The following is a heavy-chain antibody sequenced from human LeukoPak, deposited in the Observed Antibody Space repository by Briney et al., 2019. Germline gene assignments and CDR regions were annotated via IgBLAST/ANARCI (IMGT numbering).Heavy chain of an antibody. J-gene: IGHJ5*02. CDR2: INAGNGNT. V-gene: IGHV1-3*01. D-gene: IGHD3-10*01. CDR1: RGTFSSYA. CDR3: ARDLDYYGSP. Sequence: GASVKVSCKASRGTFSSYAISWVRQAPGQGLEWMGWINAGNGNTKYSQKFQGRVTITRDTSASTAYMELSSLRSEDTAVYYCARDLDYYGSPWGQGTLVTVSS.